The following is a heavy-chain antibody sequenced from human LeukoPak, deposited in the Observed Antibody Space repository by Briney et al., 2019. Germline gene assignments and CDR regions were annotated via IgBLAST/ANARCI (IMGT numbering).Heavy chain of an antibody. J-gene: IGHJ6*03. V-gene: IGHV1-18*04. CDR1: GYTFTGYY. CDR2: ISAFNGNT. Sequence: ASVKVSCKASGYTFTGYYMHWVRQAPGQGLEWMGWISAFNGNTNYAQKLQGRVTMTTDISTSTAYMELRSLRSDDTAVYYCARGYYYMDVWGKGTTVTISS. CDR3: ARGYYYMDV.